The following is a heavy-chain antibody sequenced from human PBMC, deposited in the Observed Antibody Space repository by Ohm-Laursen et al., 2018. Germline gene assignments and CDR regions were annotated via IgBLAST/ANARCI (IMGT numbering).Heavy chain of an antibody. J-gene: IGHJ4*02. Sequence: SLRLSCAASGFTFRTYVMSWVRQAPGKGLEWVSSISGSCDNTYYADSVKGRFTISRDNSKNTLYLQMNSLRAEDTAVYYCAKSVGATRLKFDYWGQGTLVTVSS. CDR2: ISGSCDNT. V-gene: IGHV3-23*01. CDR1: GFTFRTYV. D-gene: IGHD1-26*01. CDR3: AKSVGATRLKFDY.